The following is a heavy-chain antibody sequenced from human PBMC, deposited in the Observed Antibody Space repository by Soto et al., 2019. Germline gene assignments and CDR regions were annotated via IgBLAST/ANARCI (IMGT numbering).Heavy chain of an antibody. D-gene: IGHD1-26*01. CDR2: LRYDGSNT. CDR1: GFTFSGYG. Sequence: QVHLVESGGGVVQPGRSLRLSCAASGFTFSGYGMHWVRQAPGKGLEWVAVLRYDGSNTYYADSVKGRFTISRDNPKNTLYLQMNSLRPEDTAVYYCARDGVGATTYFGYFDYWGQGNLDTVSA. V-gene: IGHV3-33*01. J-gene: IGHJ4*02. CDR3: ARDGVGATTYFGYFDY.